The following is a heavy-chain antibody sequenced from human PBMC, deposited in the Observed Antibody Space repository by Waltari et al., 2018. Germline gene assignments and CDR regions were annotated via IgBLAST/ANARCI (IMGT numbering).Heavy chain of an antibody. CDR1: GGYISSYY. Sequence: QVQLQESGPGLVKPSETLSLTCTVSGGYISSYYWSWIRQPPGKGMEWIGYIYYSGSTNYNPSLKSRVTISVDTSKNQFSLKLSSVTAADTAVYYCARVVGGDYGEGLYYYYYYYMDVWGKGTTVTVSS. D-gene: IGHD4-17*01. CDR2: IYYSGST. V-gene: IGHV4-59*01. J-gene: IGHJ6*03. CDR3: ARVVGGDYGEGLYYYYYYYMDV.